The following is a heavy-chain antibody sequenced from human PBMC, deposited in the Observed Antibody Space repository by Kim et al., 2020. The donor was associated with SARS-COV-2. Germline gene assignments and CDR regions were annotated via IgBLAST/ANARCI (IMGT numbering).Heavy chain of an antibody. Sequence: WYNDYAVFVKSRITVNPDTSKNQFSLQLNAVTADDTAVYYCVRGWNDFDHWGQGTLVTVSS. CDR3: VRGWNDFDH. D-gene: IGHD1-1*01. J-gene: IGHJ4*02. CDR2: WYN. V-gene: IGHV6-1*01.